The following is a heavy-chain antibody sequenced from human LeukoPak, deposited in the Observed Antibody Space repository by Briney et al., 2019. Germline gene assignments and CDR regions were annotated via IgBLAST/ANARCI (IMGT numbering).Heavy chain of an antibody. CDR2: VKGDGSEK. V-gene: IGHV3-7*03. D-gene: IGHD2-21*01. CDR3: ARGGSVMFDQ. Sequence: GGSLRLSCGASGFSFSYYWMSWARQAPGKGLEWVARVKGDGSEKSYVDSVKGRFTISRDNAKNSLFLQMDNLRADDTAVYYCARGGSVMFDQWGQGTQVTLSS. J-gene: IGHJ4*02. CDR1: GFSFSYYW.